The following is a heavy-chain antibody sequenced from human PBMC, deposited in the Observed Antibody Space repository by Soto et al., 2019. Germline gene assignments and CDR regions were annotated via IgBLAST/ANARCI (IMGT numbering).Heavy chain of an antibody. CDR1: GGTFSSYA. CDR2: IIPIFGTA. D-gene: IGHD3-22*01. V-gene: IGHV1-69*13. J-gene: IGHJ4*02. CDR3: ARGPGYYDSSGYYSGLFDY. Sequence: GPSVKVSCKASGGTFSSYAISWVRQAPGQGLEWMGGIIPIFGTANYAQKFQGRVTITADESTSTAYMELSSLRSEDTAVYYCARGPGYYDSSGYYSGLFDYWGQGTLVTVSS.